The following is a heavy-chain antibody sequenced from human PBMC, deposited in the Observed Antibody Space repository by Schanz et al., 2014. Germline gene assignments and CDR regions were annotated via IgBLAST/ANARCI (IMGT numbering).Heavy chain of an antibody. Sequence: EVQLVESGGGLVQPGGSLRLSCAASGFTFSSYWMHWVRQVPGKGLVWVSRIKSDGSSTSYADSVKGRFTISRDNSKNTLYLQMNSLRAEDTAVYYCARDRRNADLDYWGQGTLVTVSS. D-gene: IGHD1-1*01. J-gene: IGHJ4*02. CDR1: GFTFSSYW. CDR3: ARDRRNADLDY. CDR2: IKSDGSST. V-gene: IGHV3-74*01.